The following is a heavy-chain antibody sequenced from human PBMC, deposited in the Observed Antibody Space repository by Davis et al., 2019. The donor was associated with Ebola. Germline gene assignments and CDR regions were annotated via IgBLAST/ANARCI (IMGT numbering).Heavy chain of an antibody. D-gene: IGHD2-2*01. J-gene: IGHJ5*02. CDR2: MNPNSGNT. CDR1: GYTFTSYD. V-gene: IGHV1-8*01. Sequence: ASVKVSCKASGYTFTSYDINWVRQATGQGLEWMGWMNPNSGNTGYAHKFQGRVTMTRNTSISTAYMELSSLRSEDTAVYYCARDLGVVPAPRFDTWGQGTLVTVSS. CDR3: ARDLGVVPAPRFDT.